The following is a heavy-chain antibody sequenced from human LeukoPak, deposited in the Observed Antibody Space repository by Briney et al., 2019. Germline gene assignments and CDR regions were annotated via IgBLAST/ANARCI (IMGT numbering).Heavy chain of an antibody. J-gene: IGHJ6*03. CDR3: ARSTSHYYYCYKDV. Sequence: PGGSLRLSCAASGFTFSTYWMNWVRQPPGKGLVWVSRINSDGSSTTYADSVMGRFTISRDNATNTLFLQMNSLRADDTAVYYCARSTSHYYYCYKDVWGKGTTVTISS. CDR1: GFTFSTYW. V-gene: IGHV3-74*01. CDR2: INSDGSST.